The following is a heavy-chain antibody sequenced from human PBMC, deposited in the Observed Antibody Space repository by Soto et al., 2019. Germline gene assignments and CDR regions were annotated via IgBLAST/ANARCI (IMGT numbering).Heavy chain of an antibody. Sequence: QVQLVQSGAEVKKPGASVKVSCKASGYTFTSYDINWVRQATGQGLEWMGWMNPNSGNTGYAQKFQGRVNMTRNTSISTAYMELSSLRSEDTAVYYCAIGINYYDSGDDAFEIWGQGTKVTVSS. D-gene: IGHD3-10*01. CDR1: GYTFTSYD. CDR3: AIGINYYDSGDDAFEI. CDR2: MNPNSGNT. V-gene: IGHV1-8*01. J-gene: IGHJ3*02.